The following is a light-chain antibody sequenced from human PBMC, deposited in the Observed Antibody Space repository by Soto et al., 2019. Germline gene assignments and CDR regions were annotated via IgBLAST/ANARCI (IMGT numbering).Light chain of an antibody. CDR2: RAS. CDR1: QSLGGN. J-gene: IGKJ1*01. V-gene: IGKV3-15*01. Sequence: EIWMSQSPTTLSVSPCDTSTLSFRASQSLGGNLAWYQQKPGQGPRLLIFRASSRATGVPARFSASGSGTEFTLTISGLQSEDFAIYYCQQYSNWPPWTFGRGCKEDNK. CDR3: QQYSNWPPWT.